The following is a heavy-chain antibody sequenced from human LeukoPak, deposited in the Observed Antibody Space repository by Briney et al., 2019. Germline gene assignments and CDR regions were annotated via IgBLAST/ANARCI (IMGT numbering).Heavy chain of an antibody. D-gene: IGHD2-15*01. CDR1: GFTFSSYA. Sequence: GGPLRLSCAASGFTFSSYAMHWVRQAPGKGLEWVAVISYDGSNKYYADSVKGRFTISRDNARNTLYLQMNSLRAEDTAVYYCARGGPIYCSGDSCYPGDYWGQGTLVTVSS. J-gene: IGHJ4*02. CDR3: ARGGPIYCSGDSCYPGDY. V-gene: IGHV3-30*04. CDR2: ISYDGSNK.